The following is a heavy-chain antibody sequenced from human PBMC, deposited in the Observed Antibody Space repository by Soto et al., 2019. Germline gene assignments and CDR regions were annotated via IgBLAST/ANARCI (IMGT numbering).Heavy chain of an antibody. CDR1: GGSISSYY. Sequence: QVQLQESGPGLVKPSETLSLTCTVPGGSISSYYWSWIRQPPGKGLAWIGYIYYSGSTNYNPSLKSRVTISVDTSKNQFSLKLSSVTAADTAVYYCASRVGGYLRTNDAFDIWGQGTMVTVSS. D-gene: IGHD6-25*01. CDR3: ASRVGGYLRTNDAFDI. CDR2: IYYSGST. J-gene: IGHJ3*02. V-gene: IGHV4-59*08.